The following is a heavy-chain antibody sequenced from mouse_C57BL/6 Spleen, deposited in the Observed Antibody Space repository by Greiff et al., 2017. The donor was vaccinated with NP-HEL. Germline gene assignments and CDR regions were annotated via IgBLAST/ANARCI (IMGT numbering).Heavy chain of an antibody. CDR3: ARGAQATAMDY. D-gene: IGHD3-2*02. CDR1: GYTFTSYW. V-gene: IGHV1-50*01. J-gene: IGHJ4*01. CDR2: IDPSDSYT. Sequence: QVQLQQPGAELVKPGASVKLSCKASGYTFTSYWMQWVKQRPGQGLEWIGEIDPSDSYTNYNQKFKGKATLTVDTSSSTAYMQLSSLTSEDSAVYYCARGAQATAMDYWGQGTSVTVSS.